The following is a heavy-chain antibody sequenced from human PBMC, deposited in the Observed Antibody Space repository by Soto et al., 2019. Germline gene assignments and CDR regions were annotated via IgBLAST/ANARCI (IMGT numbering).Heavy chain of an antibody. D-gene: IGHD3-10*01. J-gene: IGHJ3*02. Sequence: QVPLVESGGGVVQPGRSLRLSCAASGFTFSSYGMHWVRQAPGKGLEWVAVIWYDGSNKYYADSVKGRFTISRDNSNNTLYLQMNSLRAEDTAVYYCAREDSAYDAFDIWGQGTMVTVSS. CDR2: IWYDGSNK. V-gene: IGHV3-33*01. CDR1: GFTFSSYG. CDR3: AREDSAYDAFDI.